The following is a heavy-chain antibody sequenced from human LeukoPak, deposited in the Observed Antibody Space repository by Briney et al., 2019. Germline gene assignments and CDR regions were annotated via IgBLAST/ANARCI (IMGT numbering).Heavy chain of an antibody. V-gene: IGHV4-61*02. Sequence: SETLSLTCTVSGASISSGLNYWSWIRQPAGKGLEWIGLIYANGSTNYNPSLKSRVTISVGTSKNQFSLKLTSITAADTAVYYCASFATGTPDNEDMDVWGKGT. D-gene: IGHD1-1*01. J-gene: IGHJ6*03. CDR1: GASISSGLNY. CDR3: ASFATGTPDNEDMDV. CDR2: IYANGST.